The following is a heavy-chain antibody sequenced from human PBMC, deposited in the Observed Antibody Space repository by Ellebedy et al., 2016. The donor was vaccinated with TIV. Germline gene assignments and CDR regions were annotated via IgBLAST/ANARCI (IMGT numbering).Heavy chain of an antibody. J-gene: IGHJ5*02. D-gene: IGHD3-10*02. CDR1: GASIDSGRYC. Sequence: MPSETLSFTCNVSGASIDSGRYCWAWIRQSPGKGLEWIGNICYRVNTYYNPSLKSRVIISADTSKNLFSLRLSSVTAADTAVYYCASLDVAVANWFDPWGHGTLVTVSS. CDR2: ICYRVNT. CDR3: ASLDVAVANWFDP. V-gene: IGHV4-39*01.